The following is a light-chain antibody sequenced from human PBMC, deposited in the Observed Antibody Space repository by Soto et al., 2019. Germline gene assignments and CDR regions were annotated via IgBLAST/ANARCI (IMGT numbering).Light chain of an antibody. J-gene: IGLJ2*01. CDR2: DVS. V-gene: IGLV2-14*03. Sequence: QSALTQPASVSGSPGQSITISCTGTSTDVGGYDYVSWYQHHPGKAPKLIIFDVSNRPSGVSDRFSGSKSGNTASLTISGLQAEDETDYYCASYGSGGTLLVFGGGTKVTVL. CDR3: ASYGSGGTLLV. CDR1: STDVGGYDY.